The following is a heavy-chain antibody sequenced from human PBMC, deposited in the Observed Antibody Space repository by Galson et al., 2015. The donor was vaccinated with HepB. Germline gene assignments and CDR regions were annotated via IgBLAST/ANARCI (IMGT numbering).Heavy chain of an antibody. Sequence: SLRLSCAASGCSFNYFPMHWVRQAPGKGLEWVAVISYTGRYTNYADFGKGRFTISRDNSKNALYLQMNSLRVDDTALYYCVRPRGAGAGDYQNWYFDLWGRGTLVTVSS. D-gene: IGHD4-17*01. CDR3: VRPRGAGAGDYQNWYFDL. CDR2: ISYTGRYT. V-gene: IGHV3-30*04. J-gene: IGHJ2*01. CDR1: GCSFNYFP.